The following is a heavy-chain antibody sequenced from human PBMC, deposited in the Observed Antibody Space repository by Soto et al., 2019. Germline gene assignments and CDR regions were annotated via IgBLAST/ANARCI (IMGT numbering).Heavy chain of an antibody. CDR2: IYHSGST. CDR3: ASEGGGRTIKAINNLFDP. D-gene: IGHD3-16*01. V-gene: IGHV4-4*02. CDR1: GGSISSTNW. Sequence: NPSETLSLTCAVSGGSISSTNWWNWVRQPPGKGLEWIGEIYHSGSTNYNPSLKSRVTISVDKSRNQFSLNLSSVTAADTAVYYCASEGGGRTIKAINNLFDPWGQGTLVTVSS. J-gene: IGHJ5*02.